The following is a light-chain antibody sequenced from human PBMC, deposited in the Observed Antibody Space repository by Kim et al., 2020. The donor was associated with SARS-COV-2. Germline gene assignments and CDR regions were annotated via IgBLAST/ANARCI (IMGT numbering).Light chain of an antibody. J-gene: IGKJ4*01. CDR3: HQRGDWEPLT. CDR2: DAF. CDR1: QSVGNF. V-gene: IGKV3-11*01. Sequence: EIVLTQSPATLSLSPGERATLSCRASQSVGNFLAWYQHKPGQAPRLLIYDAFKRATGIPARFSGSGSGTDFTLTISSLEPEDFAVYYCHQRGDWEPLTFGGGTKLEI.